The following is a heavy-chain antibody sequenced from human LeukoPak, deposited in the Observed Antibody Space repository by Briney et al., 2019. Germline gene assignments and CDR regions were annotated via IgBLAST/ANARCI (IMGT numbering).Heavy chain of an antibody. CDR1: GLTFTSYR. J-gene: IGHJ3*02. CDR3: ARGLSGYPHSEAFDI. Sequence: GASVKVSSKASGLTFTSYRISWVLRTRGQGLDWMGWISAYNGNTNYAQMLQGRVTMTTDSSTSRAYMELRSLRSDDTAVYYCARGLSGYPHSEAFDIWGQGTMVTVSS. CDR2: ISAYNGNT. D-gene: IGHD3-22*01. V-gene: IGHV1-18*01.